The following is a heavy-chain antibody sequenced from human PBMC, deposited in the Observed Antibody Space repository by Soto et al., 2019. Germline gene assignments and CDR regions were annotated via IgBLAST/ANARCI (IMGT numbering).Heavy chain of an antibody. Sequence: SVKVSCKASGFTFTSSAVQWVRQARGQRLEWIGWIVVGSGNTNYAQKFQERVTITRDMSTSTAYMELSSLRSEDTAVYYCAAEEAIPVAARLPESYYGMDVWGQGTMVTVSS. V-gene: IGHV1-58*01. D-gene: IGHD6-6*01. CDR1: GFTFTSSA. J-gene: IGHJ6*02. CDR2: IVVGSGNT. CDR3: AAEEAIPVAARLPESYYGMDV.